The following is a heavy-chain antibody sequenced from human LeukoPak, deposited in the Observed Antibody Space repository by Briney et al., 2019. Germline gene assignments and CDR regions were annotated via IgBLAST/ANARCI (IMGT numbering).Heavy chain of an antibody. Sequence: GGSLRLSCAASGFTFSSYAMHWVRQAPGKGLEWVAVISYDGSNKYYADSVKGRFTISRDNSKNTPYLQMNSLRAEDTAVYYCARDRYGDYGSYYYYGMDVWGQGTTVTVSS. D-gene: IGHD4-17*01. V-gene: IGHV3-30-3*01. J-gene: IGHJ6*02. CDR2: ISYDGSNK. CDR3: ARDRYGDYGSYYYYGMDV. CDR1: GFTFSSYA.